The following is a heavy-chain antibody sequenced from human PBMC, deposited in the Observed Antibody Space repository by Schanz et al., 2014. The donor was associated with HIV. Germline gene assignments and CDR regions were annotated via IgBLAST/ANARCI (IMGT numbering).Heavy chain of an antibody. CDR3: AREPNYSGFDS. Sequence: QVQLVQSGAEVKEPGASVKVSCKASGYTFTGYYLHWVRQAPGQGLEWMGWIIPNSGGADSAQKFQGRVTMTRDTSISTAYLELSRLRSDDTAVYYCAREPNYSGFDSWGHGTLVTVSS. V-gene: IGHV1-2*02. CDR2: IIPNSGGA. CDR1: GYTFTGYY. D-gene: IGHD5-12*01. J-gene: IGHJ5*01.